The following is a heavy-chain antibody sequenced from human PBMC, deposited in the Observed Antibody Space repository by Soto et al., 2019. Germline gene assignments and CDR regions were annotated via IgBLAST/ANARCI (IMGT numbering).Heavy chain of an antibody. V-gene: IGHV1-18*01. Sequence: ASVKVSCKASGYTFTSYGISWVRQAPGQGLEWMGWISAYNGNTNYAQKLQGRVTMTTDTSTSTAYMELRSLRSDDTAVYYCARKGGTQLTSGYYGMDVWVQGTTVTVSS. D-gene: IGHD3-10*01. CDR3: ARKGGTQLTSGYYGMDV. CDR2: ISAYNGNT. CDR1: GYTFTSYG. J-gene: IGHJ6*02.